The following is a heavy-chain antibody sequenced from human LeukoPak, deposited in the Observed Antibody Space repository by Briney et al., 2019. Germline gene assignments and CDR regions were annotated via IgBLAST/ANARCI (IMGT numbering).Heavy chain of an antibody. J-gene: IGHJ4*02. CDR2: IHHSGST. Sequence: SETLSLTCTVSGASISSSYWSWIRQPPGKGLKWIGYIHHSGSTNYNPSLKSRVTMSVDTSKNQFSLNLNSVTAADTAMYYCARAYSIAAVFDYWGQGNLVTVSS. V-gene: IGHV4-59*01. CDR1: GASISSSY. D-gene: IGHD6-13*01. CDR3: ARAYSIAAVFDY.